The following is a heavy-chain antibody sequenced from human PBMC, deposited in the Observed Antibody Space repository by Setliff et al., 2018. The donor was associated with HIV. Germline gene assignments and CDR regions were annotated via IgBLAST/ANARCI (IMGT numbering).Heavy chain of an antibody. CDR1: SGSMTGHY. V-gene: IGHV4-4*08. J-gene: IGHJ4*01. D-gene: IGHD2-2*01. CDR3: ARGLSSQTYWGTRPCGLDD. CDR2: LHSLGSSRVSDTP. Sequence: SETLSLTCSVSSGSMTGHYWTWVRQPPGKGLEWIGYLHSLGSSRVSDTPNYSPSLKSRITISLDTSKRQFSLTMTSVTAADTAVYYCARGLSSQTYWGTRPCGLDDWGQGSLVTVSA.